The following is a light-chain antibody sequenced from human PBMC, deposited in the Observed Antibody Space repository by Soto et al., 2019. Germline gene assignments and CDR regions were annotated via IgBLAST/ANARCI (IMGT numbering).Light chain of an antibody. CDR2: DVS. V-gene: IGLV2-14*01. Sequence: QSALTQPASVSGSPGQSITISCTGTSSDVGGYNYVSWYQQHPGKAPKLMIYDVSNRPSGVSNRFSGSKSGNTASLTISGLQAEDEADYYCRSYISSSTSVVFGGGTKLTVL. CDR3: RSYISSSTSVV. J-gene: IGLJ2*01. CDR1: SSDVGGYNY.